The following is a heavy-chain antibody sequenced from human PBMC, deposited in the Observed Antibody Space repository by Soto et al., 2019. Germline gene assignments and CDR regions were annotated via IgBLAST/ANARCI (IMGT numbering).Heavy chain of an antibody. CDR3: ARTKGDYYGLDV. CDR1: GFTFSSYN. Sequence: EGSLRLSCAASGFTFSSYNMNWVRQAPGKGLEWVSSISSASSYVYYADSVKGRFTISRDNARNSLCLQMNSLRAEDTAVYYCARTKGDYYGLDVWGQGTTVTVSS. V-gene: IGHV3-21*01. CDR2: ISSASSYV. D-gene: IGHD3-10*01. J-gene: IGHJ6*02.